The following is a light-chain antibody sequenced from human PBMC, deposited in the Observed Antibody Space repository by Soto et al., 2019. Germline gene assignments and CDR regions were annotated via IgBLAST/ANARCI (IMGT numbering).Light chain of an antibody. V-gene: IGLV1-44*01. Sequence: QSVLTQPPSASGTPGQRVTISCSGSSSNIGSNTVNWYQQLPGTAPQLLIYSNNQRPSGVPVRFSGSKSGTSASLAISGRQSEDEADYYCAAWDDSLNVLYVFGTGTKLTVL. CDR2: SNN. CDR3: AAWDDSLNVLYV. J-gene: IGLJ1*01. CDR1: SSNIGSNT.